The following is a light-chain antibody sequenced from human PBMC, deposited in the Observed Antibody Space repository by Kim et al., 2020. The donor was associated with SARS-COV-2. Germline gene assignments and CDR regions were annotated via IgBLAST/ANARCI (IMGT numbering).Light chain of an antibody. V-gene: IGLV2-14*04. J-gene: IGLJ1*01. Sequence: GQSITISCTGTSSDVGAYNYVSWYQQHPGKAPKLMIYDVNERPSGVSNRFSGSKSGNTASLTISGLQAEDEADYYCSSYTRSSTYFFGTGTKVTVL. CDR1: SSDVGAYNY. CDR2: DVN. CDR3: SSYTRSSTYF.